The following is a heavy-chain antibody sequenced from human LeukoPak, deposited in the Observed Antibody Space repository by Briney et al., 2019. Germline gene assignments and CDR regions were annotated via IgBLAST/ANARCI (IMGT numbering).Heavy chain of an antibody. J-gene: IGHJ6*02. D-gene: IGHD5-12*01. CDR1: GFTFNSYA. Sequence: PGGSLRLSCAASGFTFNSYAMSWVRQAPGKGLEWVSAISGSGGSTFYADSVKGRFTISRDNAKNSLYLQMNSLRAEDTALYYCAREYGYRDDYHGMDVWGQGTTVAVSS. CDR3: AREYGYRDDYHGMDV. CDR2: ISGSGGST. V-gene: IGHV3-23*01.